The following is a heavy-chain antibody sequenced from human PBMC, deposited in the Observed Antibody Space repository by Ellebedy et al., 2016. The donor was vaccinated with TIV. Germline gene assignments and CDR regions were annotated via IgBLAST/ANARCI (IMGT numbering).Heavy chain of an antibody. D-gene: IGHD3-22*01. V-gene: IGHV3-30-3*01. J-gene: IGHJ4*02. CDR3: ARDRWVVVVTGPDY. CDR2: ISYDGSNK. CDR1: GFTFSSYA. Sequence: GESLKISCAASGFTFSSYALHWVRQAPGKGLEWAAVISYDGSNKYYADSVKGRFTISRDNSKNTLYLQMNSLRPEDTAVYYCARDRWVVVVTGPDYWGQGTLVTVSS.